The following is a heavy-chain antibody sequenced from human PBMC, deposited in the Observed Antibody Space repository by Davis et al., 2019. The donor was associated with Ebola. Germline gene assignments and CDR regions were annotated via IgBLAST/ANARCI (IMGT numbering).Heavy chain of an antibody. J-gene: IGHJ4*02. Sequence: MPSETLSLTCTVSGGPISNYYWSWIWQPPGKGLEWIGYIYYSGSTNYNPSLKSRVTISVDTSKNQFSLKLSSVTAADTAVYYCAREGGGNFDYWGQGTLVTVSS. D-gene: IGHD4-23*01. CDR3: AREGGGNFDY. CDR1: GGPISNYY. CDR2: IYYSGST. V-gene: IGHV4-59*01.